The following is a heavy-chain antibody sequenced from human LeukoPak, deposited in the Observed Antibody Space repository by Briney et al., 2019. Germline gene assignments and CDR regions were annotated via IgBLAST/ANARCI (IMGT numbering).Heavy chain of an antibody. D-gene: IGHD3-22*01. CDR1: GFTFSSYA. Sequence: PAGSLRLSCAASGFTFSSYAMSWVPQAPGKGLKWASAISGGGGSTYYADSVKGRFTISSDNSKNTLYLQMKSLRAEDTAIYYCAKDTIPDYYDSSGYSSYYFHYWGQGTLVTVSS. J-gene: IGHJ4*02. CDR3: AKDTIPDYYDSSGYSSYYFHY. CDR2: ISGGGGST. V-gene: IGHV3-23*01.